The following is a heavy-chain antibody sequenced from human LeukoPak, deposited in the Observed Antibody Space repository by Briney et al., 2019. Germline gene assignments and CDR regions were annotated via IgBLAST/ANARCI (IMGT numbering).Heavy chain of an antibody. CDR2: IYYSGST. CDR1: GGSISSSSYY. D-gene: IGHD5-18*01. V-gene: IGHV4-39*01. J-gene: IGHJ5*02. CDR3: ARIGSDGYSYGYNWFDP. Sequence: SETLSLTCTVSGGSISSSSYYWGWIRQPPGKGLEWIGSIYYSGSTYYNPSLKSRVTISVDTSKNQFSLKLSSVTAADTAVYYCARIGSDGYSYGYNWFDPWGQGTLVTVSS.